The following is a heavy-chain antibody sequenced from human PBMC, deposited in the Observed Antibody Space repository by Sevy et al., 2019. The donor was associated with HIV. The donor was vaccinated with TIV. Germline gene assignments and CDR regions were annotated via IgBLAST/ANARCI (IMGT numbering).Heavy chain of an antibody. CDR1: GSTFRDYA. J-gene: IGHJ6*02. V-gene: IGHV3-49*03. CDR2: MRSNAYGGTT. CDR3: TTQRGYDFWSGLAPYGMDV. D-gene: IGHD3-3*01. Sequence: GGSLRLSCTASGSTFRDYAVSWFRQAPEKGLEWVGFMRSNAYGGTTEYAASVKGRFTMSRDDSKTIAYLQMNSLKTDDTAMYYCTTQRGYDFWSGLAPYGMDVWGQGTTVTVSS.